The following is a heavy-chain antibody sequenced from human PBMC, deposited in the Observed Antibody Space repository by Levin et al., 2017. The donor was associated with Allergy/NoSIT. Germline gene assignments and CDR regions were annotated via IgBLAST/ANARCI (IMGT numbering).Heavy chain of an antibody. J-gene: IGHJ6*03. CDR1: GGTFTDFA. Sequence: KLGESLKISCKASGGTFTDFAFSWVRQAPGKGLEWLGGIIAMFGTTHYGQTFQGRVTISADESTSTVYMELSGLRSEDTAVYFCARDPLDYYIPTNCYLRYMDVWGRGTTVTVSS. CDR3: ARDPLDYYIPTNCYLRYMDV. D-gene: IGHD2-2*01. V-gene: IGHV1-69*01. CDR2: IIAMFGTT.